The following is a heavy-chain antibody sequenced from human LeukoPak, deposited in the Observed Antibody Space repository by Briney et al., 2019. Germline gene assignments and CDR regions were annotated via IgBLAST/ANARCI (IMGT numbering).Heavy chain of an antibody. J-gene: IGHJ2*01. D-gene: IGHD2-15*01. CDR3: ARDPHFGSPTRDWHFDL. Sequence: GSSVKVSCKASGGSXSSSSSIGWVRQAPGQGLEWIGRIVPLHGSTTFAQRFKDRVAITADIFTSTAYMELADLTSADTAIFYCARDPHFGSPTRDWHFDLWGRGTLVTVSS. CDR2: IVPLHGST. CDR1: GGSXSSSSS. V-gene: IGHV1-69*04.